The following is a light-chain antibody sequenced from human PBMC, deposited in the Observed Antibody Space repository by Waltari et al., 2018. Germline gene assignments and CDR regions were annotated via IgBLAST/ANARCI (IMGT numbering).Light chain of an antibody. CDR3: QQYYAAPWT. V-gene: IGKV4-1*01. Sequence: DIVMTQSPDSLAVSLGERATINCKSSQSVLYISNNKNYLSWFQKKPGQPPKLLFYWASTRESGVPDRFSGSGSGTDFTLTISSLQAEDVAVYYCQQYYAAPWTFGQGTMVEIK. CDR2: WAS. J-gene: IGKJ1*01. CDR1: QSVLYISNNKNY.